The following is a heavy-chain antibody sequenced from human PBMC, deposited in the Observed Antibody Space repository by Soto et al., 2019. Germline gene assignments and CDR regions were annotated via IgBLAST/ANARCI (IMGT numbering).Heavy chain of an antibody. CDR3: ARGTYDYIWGSYRTENFDY. V-gene: IGHV3-21*01. D-gene: IGHD3-16*02. J-gene: IGHJ4*02. Sequence: VQLVESGGGLVKPGGSLRLSCAASGFTFSSYSMNWVRQAPGKGLEWVSSISSSSSYIYYADSVEGRFTISRDNAKNSLYLQMNSLRAEDTAVYYCARGTYDYIWGSYRTENFDYWGQGTLVTVSS. CDR1: GFTFSSYS. CDR2: ISSSSSYI.